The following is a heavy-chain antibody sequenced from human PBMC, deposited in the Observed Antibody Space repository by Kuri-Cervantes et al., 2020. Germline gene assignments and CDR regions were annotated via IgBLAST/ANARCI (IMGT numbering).Heavy chain of an antibody. J-gene: IGHJ4*02. Sequence: GGSLRLSCAASGFTFSTHGMHWVRQAPGKGLEWVAVISYDGSNEYYADSVKGRFTISRDNSKNTLYLQLNSLRAEDTAVYYCARASPYFDYWGQGTLVTVSS. CDR2: ISYDGSNE. V-gene: IGHV3-30*03. CDR1: GFTFSTHG. CDR3: ARASPYFDY.